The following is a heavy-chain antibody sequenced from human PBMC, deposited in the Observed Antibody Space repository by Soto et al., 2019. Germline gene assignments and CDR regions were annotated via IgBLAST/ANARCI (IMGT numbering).Heavy chain of an antibody. CDR2: ISSSSSYT. V-gene: IGHV3-11*06. D-gene: IGHD2-2*02. Sequence: GGSLRLSCAASRFTFSDYYMSWIRQAPGKGLEWVSYISSSSSYTNYADSVKGRFTISRDNAKNSLYLQMNSLRAEDTAVYYCARDAYCSSTSCYNFVDYWGQGTLVTVSS. CDR1: RFTFSDYY. J-gene: IGHJ4*02. CDR3: ARDAYCSSTSCYNFVDY.